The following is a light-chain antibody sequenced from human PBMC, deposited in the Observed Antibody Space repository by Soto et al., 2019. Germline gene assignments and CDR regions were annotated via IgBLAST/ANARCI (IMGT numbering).Light chain of an antibody. CDR3: SSYAGSNNYV. CDR2: GFT. CDR1: SSDVGGYNY. J-gene: IGLJ1*01. Sequence: QSALTQPPSASGSPGQSVTISCTGTSSDVGGYNYVSWYQQHPGKAPTLMIYGFTKRPSGVPDRFSGSKSGNTASLTVSGLQAEDEAYYYCSSYAGSNNYVFGTGTKLTVL. V-gene: IGLV2-8*01.